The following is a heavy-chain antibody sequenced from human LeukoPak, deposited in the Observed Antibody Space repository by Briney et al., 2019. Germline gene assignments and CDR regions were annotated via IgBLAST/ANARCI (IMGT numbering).Heavy chain of an antibody. D-gene: IGHD2-15*01. Sequence: GGSLILSCAASGFTFSSYWMSWVRQAPGKGLEWVANIKQDGSEKYYVDSVKGRFTISRDNAKNSLYLQMNSLRAEDTAVYYCAREKFYCSGGSCYLNWFDPWGQGTLVTVSS. J-gene: IGHJ5*02. CDR2: IKQDGSEK. V-gene: IGHV3-7*03. CDR3: AREKFYCSGGSCYLNWFDP. CDR1: GFTFSSYW.